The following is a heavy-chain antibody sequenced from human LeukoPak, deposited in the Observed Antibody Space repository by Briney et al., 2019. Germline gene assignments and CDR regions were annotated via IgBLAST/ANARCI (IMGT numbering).Heavy chain of an antibody. CDR2: ISGSGGST. CDR1: GFTFSSYA. V-gene: IGHV3-23*01. Sequence: GGSLRLSCAASGFTFSSYAVSWVRQAPGKGLEWVSAISGSGGSTYYADSVKGRFTISRVNSKNTLYLQMNSLRAEDTAVYYCAKGGGPLEWLPFDYWGQGTLVTVSS. CDR3: AKGGGPLEWLPFDY. J-gene: IGHJ4*02. D-gene: IGHD3-3*01.